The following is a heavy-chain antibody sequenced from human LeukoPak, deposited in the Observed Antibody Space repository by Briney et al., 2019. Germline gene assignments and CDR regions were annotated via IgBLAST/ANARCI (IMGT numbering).Heavy chain of an antibody. Sequence: SQTLSLTCTVSGGSIRSGGYYWSWIRQHPGKGLEWIGYIYYSGSTYYNPSLKSRVTISVDTSKNQFSLKLSSVTAADTAVYYCARATGTNYYYGMDVRGQGTTVTVSS. CDR3: ARATGTNYYYGMDV. J-gene: IGHJ6*02. CDR2: IYYSGST. CDR1: GGSIRSGGYY. V-gene: IGHV4-31*03. D-gene: IGHD1-7*01.